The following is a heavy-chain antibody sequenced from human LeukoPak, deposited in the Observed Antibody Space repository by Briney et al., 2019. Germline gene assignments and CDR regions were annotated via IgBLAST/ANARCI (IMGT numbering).Heavy chain of an antibody. CDR2: ISWNSGSI. V-gene: IGHV3-9*01. D-gene: IGHD1-1*01. J-gene: IGHJ3*02. Sequence: PGRSLRLSCAASGFTFDDYAMHWVRQAPGKGLEWVSGISWNSGSIGYADSVKGRFTISRDNAKNSLYLQMNSLRAEDTALYYCAKDSHIQLERPDAFDIWGQGTMVTVSS. CDR1: GFTFDDYA. CDR3: AKDSHIQLERPDAFDI.